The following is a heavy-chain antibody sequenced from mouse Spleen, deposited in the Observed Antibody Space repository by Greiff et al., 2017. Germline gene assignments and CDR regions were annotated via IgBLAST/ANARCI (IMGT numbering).Heavy chain of an antibody. CDR3: ARQRYYRYDGSWFAY. CDR2: ISSGGGNT. Sequence: EVMLVESGGGLVKLGGSLKLSCAASGFTFSSYAMSWVRQTPEKRLEWVATISSGGGNTYYPDSVKGRFTISRDNAKNTLYLQMSSLKSEDTAMYYCARQRYYRYDGSWFAYWGQGTLVTVSA. CDR1: GFTFSSYA. D-gene: IGHD2-14*01. V-gene: IGHV5-9*01. J-gene: IGHJ3*01.